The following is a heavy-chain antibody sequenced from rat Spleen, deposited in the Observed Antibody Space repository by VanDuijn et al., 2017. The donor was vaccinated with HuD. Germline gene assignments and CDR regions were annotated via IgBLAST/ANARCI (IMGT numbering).Heavy chain of an antibody. Sequence: EVQLVESGGGLVQPGRSMKLSCAASGFTFSNYYMAWVRQAPKKGLEWVATISYDGSSTYYRDSVKGRFTISRDNAKSTLYLQMDSLRSEDTATYYCARHCGYGGSFDYWGQGVMVTVSS. CDR3: ARHCGYGGSFDY. V-gene: IGHV5-7*01. CDR1: GFTFSNYY. D-gene: IGHD1-11*01. CDR2: ISYDGSST. J-gene: IGHJ2*01.